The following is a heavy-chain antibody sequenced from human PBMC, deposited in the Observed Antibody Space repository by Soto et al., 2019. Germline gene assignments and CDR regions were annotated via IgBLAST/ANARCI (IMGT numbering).Heavy chain of an antibody. CDR1: GYTFTVYY. Sequence: ASVKVSCKASGYTFTVYYMHWVRQAPGQGLEWMGWINPKSGGTMYPQKFQGRVTMTWDTSISTAYMALTRLRSDDTAVYYCARDLAKGGGSAGFDYWVQGTLVTVSS. D-gene: IGHD1-26*01. J-gene: IGHJ4*02. CDR3: ARDLAKGGGSAGFDY. V-gene: IGHV1-2*02. CDR2: INPKSGGT.